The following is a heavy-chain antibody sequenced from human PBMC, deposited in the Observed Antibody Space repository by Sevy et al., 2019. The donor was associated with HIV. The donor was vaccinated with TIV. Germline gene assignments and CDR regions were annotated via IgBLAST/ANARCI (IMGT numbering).Heavy chain of an antibody. V-gene: IGHV3-30-3*01. D-gene: IGHD3-22*01. CDR1: GFTFGSYT. CDR3: ARDNSGYFFFDY. J-gene: IGHJ4*02. CDR2: ISQTYDGSKK. Sequence: GGSLRLSCAASGFTFGSYTLHWVRQAPGKGLEWVALISQTYDGSKKYYIDSVQGRFTISRDNSKNPLYLQMDSLRPEDTAVYYCARDNSGYFFFDYWGQGTLVTVSS.